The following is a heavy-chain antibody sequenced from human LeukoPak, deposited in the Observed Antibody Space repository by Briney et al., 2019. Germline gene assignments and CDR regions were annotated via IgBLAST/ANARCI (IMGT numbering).Heavy chain of an antibody. V-gene: IGHV3-30-3*01. CDR3: ARDDYIAVAALYYYYGMDV. D-gene: IGHD6-19*01. CDR1: GFTFSSYA. J-gene: IGHJ6*02. Sequence: GGSLRLSCAASGFTFSSYAMHWVRQAPGKGLEWVAVISYDGSNKYYADSVKGRFTISRDNSKNTLYLQMNSLRAEDTAVYYCARDDYIAVAALYYYYGMDVWGQGTTVTVSS. CDR2: ISYDGSNK.